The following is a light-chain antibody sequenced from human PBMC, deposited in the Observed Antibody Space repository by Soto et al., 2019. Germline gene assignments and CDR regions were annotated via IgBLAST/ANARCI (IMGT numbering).Light chain of an antibody. Sequence: EMVMTQSPATLSVSPGERVTLSCRASESVHRNLAWYQQKPGQGPSLLIYYASTRATGVPDRLTGSGSGTEFTLTISSLQSEDFGVYHCQHYSNWHTTFGPGTKVEIK. CDR3: QHYSNWHTT. CDR1: ESVHRN. CDR2: YAS. V-gene: IGKV3-15*01. J-gene: IGKJ3*01.